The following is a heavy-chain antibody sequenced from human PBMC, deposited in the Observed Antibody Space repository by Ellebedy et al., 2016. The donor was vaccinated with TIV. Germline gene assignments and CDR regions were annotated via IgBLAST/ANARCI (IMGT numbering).Heavy chain of an antibody. CDR1: GGSISSGGYY. Sequence: SETLSLTCTVSGGSISSGGYYWSWIRQHPGKGLEWIGYIYYSGSTYYNPSLKSRVTISVDTSKNQFSLNLTSVTAADAAVYYCARGSHYMKLVVITSDAFDIWGQGTRVTVSS. D-gene: IGHD3-22*01. J-gene: IGHJ3*02. V-gene: IGHV4-31*03. CDR2: IYYSGST. CDR3: ARGSHYMKLVVITSDAFDI.